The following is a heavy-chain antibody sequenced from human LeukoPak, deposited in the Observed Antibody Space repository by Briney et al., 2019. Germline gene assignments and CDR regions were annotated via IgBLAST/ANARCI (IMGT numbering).Heavy chain of an antibody. CDR2: IGTAGDI. CDR3: ARDRGRYYMDV. CDR1: GFPFSNYD. J-gene: IGHJ6*03. V-gene: IGHV3-13*01. Sequence: GALRLSCAASGFPFSNYDMHRVRQATGKGLEWVSGIGTAGDIYYPGSVKGRFTISRENAKNSLYLQMNSLRAGDTAVYYCARDRGRYYMDVWGKGATVTISS. D-gene: IGHD6-25*01.